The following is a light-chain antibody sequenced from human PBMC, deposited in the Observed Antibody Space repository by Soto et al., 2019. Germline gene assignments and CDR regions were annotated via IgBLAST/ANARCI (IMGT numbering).Light chain of an antibody. CDR3: QQYGGSPNT. CDR2: GAS. Sequence: EIVLTQSPGTLSLSPGERATLSCRASQSVSSSYLAWYQQKPGQAPRLLIYGASSRATGIPDRFSGRGSGTDFTLTISRLEPEDFAVYYWQQYGGSPNTFGQGTKLKIK. V-gene: IGKV3-20*01. J-gene: IGKJ2*01. CDR1: QSVSSSY.